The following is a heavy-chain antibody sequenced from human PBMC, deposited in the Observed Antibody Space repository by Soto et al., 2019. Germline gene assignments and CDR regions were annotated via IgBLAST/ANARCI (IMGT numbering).Heavy chain of an antibody. CDR1: GGSVSSGSYY. CDR2: IYYSGST. J-gene: IGHJ5*02. Sequence: PSETLSLTCTVSGGSVSSGSYYWSWIRQPPGKGLERIGHIYYSGSTNYNPSLKSRVTISVDTSKNQFSLKLSSVTAADTAVYYFARVMSSGTIFGVVITNWFDPWGQGTLVTVSS. V-gene: IGHV4-61*01. D-gene: IGHD3-3*01. CDR3: ARVMSSGTIFGVVITNWFDP.